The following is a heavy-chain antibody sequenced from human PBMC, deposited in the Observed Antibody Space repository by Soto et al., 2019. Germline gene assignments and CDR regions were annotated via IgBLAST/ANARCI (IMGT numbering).Heavy chain of an antibody. D-gene: IGHD3-3*01. V-gene: IGHV4-39*01. CDR3: ARQTGDFWSGYYMKFDY. CDR2: IYYSGST. J-gene: IGHJ4*02. CDR1: GGSISSSSYY. Sequence: LLQLSETLSLTCTVSGGSISSSSYYWGWIRQPPGKGLEWIGSIYYSGSTYYNPSLKSRVTISVDTSKNQFSLKLSSVTAADTAVYYCARQTGDFWSGYYMKFDYWGQGTLVTVSS.